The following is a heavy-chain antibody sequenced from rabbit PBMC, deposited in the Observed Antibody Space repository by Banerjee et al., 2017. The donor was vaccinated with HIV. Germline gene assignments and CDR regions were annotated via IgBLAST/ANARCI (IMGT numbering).Heavy chain of an antibody. CDR3: ARGALAGSSGYNQFNL. CDR2: IATDTSGST. V-gene: IGHV1S45*01. J-gene: IGHJ4*01. Sequence: QEQLVESGGGLVTLGGSLTLTCTASGFTISSNYWIWWVRRAPGKGLEWIGTIATDTSGSTYYASWAKGRFTISKTSSTTVTLQMTSLTTADTATYFCARGALAGSSGYNQFNLWGPGTLVTVS. CDR1: GFTISSNYW. D-gene: IGHD1-1*01.